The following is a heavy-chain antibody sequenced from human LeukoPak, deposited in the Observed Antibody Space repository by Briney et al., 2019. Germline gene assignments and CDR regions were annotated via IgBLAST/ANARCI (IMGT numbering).Heavy chain of an antibody. V-gene: IGHV3-30*18. J-gene: IGHJ4*02. D-gene: IGHD6-13*01. CDR1: GFTFSSYG. Sequence: PGRSLRLSCAASGFTFSSYGMHWVRQAPGKGLEWVAVMSYDGSNKYYADSVKDRFTISRDNSKNTLYLQMSSLRAEDTAVYYRAKTALAAAGTDYFDYWGQGTLVTVSS. CDR2: MSYDGSNK. CDR3: AKTALAAAGTDYFDY.